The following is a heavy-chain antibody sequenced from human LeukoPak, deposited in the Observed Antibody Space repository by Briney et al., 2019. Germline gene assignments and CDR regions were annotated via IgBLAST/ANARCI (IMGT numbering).Heavy chain of an antibody. V-gene: IGHV3-30*18. J-gene: IGHJ4*02. D-gene: IGHD6-19*01. CDR3: AKFDSSGEFDY. Sequence: PGGSLRLSCAASGFTFSSYGMHWVRQAPGKGLEWVAVISYDGSNKYYADSVKGRFTISRDNSKNTLYLQMNSLRAEDTAVYYCAKFDSSGEFDYWGQGTLVTVSS. CDR2: ISYDGSNK. CDR1: GFTFSSYG.